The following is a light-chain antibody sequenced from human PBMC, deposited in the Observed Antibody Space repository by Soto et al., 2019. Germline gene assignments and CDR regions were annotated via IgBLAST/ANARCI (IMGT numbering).Light chain of an antibody. CDR3: QQYNSYSRT. CDR1: QTISSW. V-gene: IGKV1-5*03. Sequence: DIQMTQSPSTLSGSVGDRVTITCRASQTISSWLAWYQQKPGKAPKLLIYKASSLQSGVPSRFSGSGYGTEFALTISSLQPDDFATYYCQQYNSYSRTFGQGTKVDI. J-gene: IGKJ1*01. CDR2: KAS.